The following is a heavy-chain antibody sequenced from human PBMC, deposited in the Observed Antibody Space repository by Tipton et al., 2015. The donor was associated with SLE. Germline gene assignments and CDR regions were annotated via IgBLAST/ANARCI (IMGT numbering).Heavy chain of an antibody. D-gene: IGHD6-19*01. CDR2: IYSRGSA. V-gene: IGHV4-61*09. CDR3: ARDGFSSGWEGDFDY. Sequence: TLSLTCTVSGDSISRVAYHWSWIRQPAGKGLEWIGHIYSRGSANYNPSLRSRFTMSVDTSKNQFSLSLSSVTAADTAVYYCARDGFSSGWEGDFDYWGQGILVIVSS. J-gene: IGHJ4*02. CDR1: GDSISRVAYH.